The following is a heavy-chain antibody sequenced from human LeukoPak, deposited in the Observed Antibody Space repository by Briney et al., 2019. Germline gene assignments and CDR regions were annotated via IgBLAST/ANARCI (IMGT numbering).Heavy chain of an antibody. CDR2: INHSGST. Sequence: SETLSLTCTVSGGSISSGGYYWSWIRQPPGKGLEWIGEINHSGSTNYNPSLKSRVTISVDTSKNQFSLKLNSVTAADTAVYYCARGGLQWGQGTLVTVSS. CDR3: ARGGLQ. D-gene: IGHD4-4*01. CDR1: GGSISSGGYY. J-gene: IGHJ4*02. V-gene: IGHV4-39*07.